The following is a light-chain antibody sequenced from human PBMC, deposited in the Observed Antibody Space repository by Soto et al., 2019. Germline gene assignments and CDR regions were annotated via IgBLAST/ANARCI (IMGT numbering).Light chain of an antibody. CDR3: QQYGSSPGT. Sequence: EIVLTQSPGTLSLSPGERATLSCRASQSVSSNYLAWYQQEPGQAPRLLIYGASSRATGIPDRFSGSGSGTDFTLTISRLEPEDFAVYYCQQYGSSPGTFGQGTKVDIK. V-gene: IGKV3-20*01. CDR1: QSVSSNY. CDR2: GAS. J-gene: IGKJ1*01.